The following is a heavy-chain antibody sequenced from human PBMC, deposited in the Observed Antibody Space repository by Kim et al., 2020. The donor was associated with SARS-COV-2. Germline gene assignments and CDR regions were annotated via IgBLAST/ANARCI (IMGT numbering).Heavy chain of an antibody. Sequence: GESLKISCKASGYIFINYWIAWVRQAPGKGLEYMGIVYPGDSDRRYSPSFQGHVTISADKSLSTAYLQWSSLKASDTAMYYCARGGSSMMNPAGWFDPWGQGTLVIIS. V-gene: IGHV5-51*01. J-gene: IGHJ5*02. D-gene: IGHD3-16*01. CDR2: VYPGDSDR. CDR3: ARGGSSMMNPAGWFDP. CDR1: GYIFINYW.